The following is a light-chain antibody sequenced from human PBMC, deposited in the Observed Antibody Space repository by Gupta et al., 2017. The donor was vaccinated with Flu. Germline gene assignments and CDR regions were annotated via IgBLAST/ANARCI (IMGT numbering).Light chain of an antibody. V-gene: IGLV3-25*02. CDR1: ALSKQY. CDR3: QSADITGASRV. Sequence: YQLTQAPAMSVSPGQTATITCSGSALSKQYVYGYRQRPGQAPVLLIYKDTERASGIPDRISGSSSGTRVTLTIRGVQTEDEADYYCQSADITGASRVFGGGTKL. CDR2: KDT. J-gene: IGLJ3*02.